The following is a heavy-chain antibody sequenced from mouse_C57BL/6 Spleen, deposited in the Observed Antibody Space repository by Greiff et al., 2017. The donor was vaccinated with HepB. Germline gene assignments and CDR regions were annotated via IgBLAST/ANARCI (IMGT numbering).Heavy chain of an antibody. V-gene: IGHV1-52*01. D-gene: IGHD1-1*01. CDR2: IDPSDSET. J-gene: IGHJ4*01. CDR1: GYTFTSYW. Sequence: VQLQQSGAELVRPGSSVKLSCKASGYTFTSYWMHWVKQRPIQGLEWIGNIDPSDSETHYNQKFKDKATLTVDKSSSTAYMQLSSLTSEDSAVYYCARVVVATDYAMDYWGQGTSVTVSS. CDR3: ARVVVATDYAMDY.